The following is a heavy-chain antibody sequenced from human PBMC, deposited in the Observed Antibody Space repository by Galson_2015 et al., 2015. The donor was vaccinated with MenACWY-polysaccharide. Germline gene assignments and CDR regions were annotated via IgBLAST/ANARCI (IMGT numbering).Heavy chain of an antibody. J-gene: IGHJ3*02. CDR1: GFTFSGSA. Sequence: SLRLSCAASGFTFSGSAMHWVRQASGTGLEWVGRIRSKANSYATAYAASVKGRFTISRDDSKNTAYLQMNSLKTEDTAVYYCTTDQLLLQANQKDAFDIWGQGTMVTVSS. CDR3: TTDQLLLQANQKDAFDI. V-gene: IGHV3-73*01. CDR2: IRSKANSYAT. D-gene: IGHD2-15*01.